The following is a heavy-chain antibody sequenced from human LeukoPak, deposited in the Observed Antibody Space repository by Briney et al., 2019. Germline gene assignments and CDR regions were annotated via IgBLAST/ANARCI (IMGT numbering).Heavy chain of an antibody. CDR1: GFTFSSYA. CDR2: ISGSGGST. J-gene: IGHJ4*02. V-gene: IGHV3-23*01. D-gene: IGHD2-2*02. Sequence: GGSLRLSCAASGFTFSSYAMSWVRQAPGKGLEWVSAISGSGGSTYYADSVKGRFTISRDNSKNTLYLQMNSLRAEDTAVYYCAKGPYCSNTSCYTIGSFDYWGQGTLVTVSS. CDR3: AKGPYCSNTSCYTIGSFDY.